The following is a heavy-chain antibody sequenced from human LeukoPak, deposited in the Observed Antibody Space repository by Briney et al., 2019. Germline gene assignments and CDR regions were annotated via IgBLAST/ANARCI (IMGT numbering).Heavy chain of an antibody. CDR3: VGSGSYYYGMDV. Sequence: SETLSLTCSVSGGSISSSNPYWGWIRQPPGKGLGWIGSIYHGGTTYYNTSLRSRVTISVDTSKNQFSLKLSSVTAADTAVYYCVGSGSYYYGMDVWGQGTTVTVSS. CDR2: IYHGGTT. V-gene: IGHV4-39*01. CDR1: GGSISSSNPY. J-gene: IGHJ6*02. D-gene: IGHD3-10*01.